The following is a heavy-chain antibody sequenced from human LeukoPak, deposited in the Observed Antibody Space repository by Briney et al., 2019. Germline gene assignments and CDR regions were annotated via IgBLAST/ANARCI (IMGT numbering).Heavy chain of an antibody. J-gene: IGHJ3*02. D-gene: IGHD2-2*01. Sequence: GGSLRLSCAASGFTFSGYDMSWVRQAPGKGLEWVSYTSSSSSTIYYADSVKGRFTISRYNAKNSLYLQMNSLRAEDTAVYYCARGLGYCSSTSCYAGDSAFDIWGQGTMVTVSS. CDR3: ARGLGYCSSTSCYAGDSAFDI. CDR1: GFTFSGYD. V-gene: IGHV3-11*01. CDR2: TSSSSSTI.